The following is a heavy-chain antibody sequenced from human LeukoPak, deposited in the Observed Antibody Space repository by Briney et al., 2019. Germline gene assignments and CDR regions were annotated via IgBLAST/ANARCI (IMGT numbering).Heavy chain of an antibody. D-gene: IGHD3-22*01. Sequence: GASVKVSFKVSVYTLPELFLHWVRQAPGKGLEWVGGFDPEDGETIYAQKLQGRVTMTEDTSTDTAYMELSSLRSEDTAVYYSTTERTYYYDSSGYKAFDIWGQGTMVTVSS. CDR1: VYTLPELF. J-gene: IGHJ3*02. CDR2: FDPEDGET. V-gene: IGHV1-24*01. CDR3: TTERTYYYDSSGYKAFDI.